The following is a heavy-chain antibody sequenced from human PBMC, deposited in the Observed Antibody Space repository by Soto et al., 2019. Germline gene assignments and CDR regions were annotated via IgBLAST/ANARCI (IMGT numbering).Heavy chain of an antibody. CDR3: AKDLYSSSSTGGFDY. CDR2: ISWNSGSI. J-gene: IGHJ4*02. CDR1: GFTFDDYA. D-gene: IGHD6-6*01. V-gene: IGHV3-9*01. Sequence: EVQLVESGGGLVQPGRSLRLSCAASGFTFDDYAMHWVRQAPGKGLVWGSGISWNSGSIGYADSVKGRFTISRDNAKNSLYLQMNSLRAEDTALYYCAKDLYSSSSTGGFDYWGQGTLDTVSS.